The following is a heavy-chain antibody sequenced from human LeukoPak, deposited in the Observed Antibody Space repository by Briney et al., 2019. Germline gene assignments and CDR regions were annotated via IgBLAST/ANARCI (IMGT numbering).Heavy chain of an antibody. V-gene: IGHV1-18*01. CDR3: VREANEWLVRYYYYGMDV. CDR1: GYTFTSYG. CDR2: ISAYNGNT. Sequence: GASVKVSCKASGYTFTSYGISWVRQAPGQGLEWMGWISAYNGNTNYAQKLQGRVTMTTDTSTSTAYMELRSLRSDDTAVYYCVREANEWLVRYYYYGMDVWGQGTTVTVSS. D-gene: IGHD6-19*01. J-gene: IGHJ6*02.